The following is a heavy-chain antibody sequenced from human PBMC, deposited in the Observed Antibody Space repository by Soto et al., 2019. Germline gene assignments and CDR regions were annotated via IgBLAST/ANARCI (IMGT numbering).Heavy chain of an antibody. CDR3: AREGKLQLWLRDYYYGMDV. V-gene: IGHV1-69*01. CDR1: GGTFSSYA. D-gene: IGHD5-18*01. CDR2: IIPIFGTA. J-gene: IGHJ6*02. Sequence: QVQLVQSGAEVKKPGSSVKVSCKASGGTFSSYAISWVRQAPGQGLEWMGGIIPIFGTANYAQKFQGRVTITADESTSTAYMELSSLRSEDTAVYYCAREGKLQLWLRDYYYGMDVWGQGTPVTVSS.